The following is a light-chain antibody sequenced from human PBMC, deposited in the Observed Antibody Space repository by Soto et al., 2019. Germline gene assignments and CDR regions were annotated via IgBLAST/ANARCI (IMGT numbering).Light chain of an antibody. CDR1: QGFSGY. V-gene: IGKV1-9*01. Sequence: DMQLTQSPSFLSAAVGDTVTITFRASQGFSGYLAWYQQKPEKAPNLLIYATSSLQSGVPSRFSGSGSGTEFILTITSLQPEDFATYYCQQLNNYPVTFGQGTRLEIK. CDR2: ATS. CDR3: QQLNNYPVT. J-gene: IGKJ5*01.